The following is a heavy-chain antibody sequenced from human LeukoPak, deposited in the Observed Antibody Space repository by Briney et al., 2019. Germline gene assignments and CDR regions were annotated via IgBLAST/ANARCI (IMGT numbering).Heavy chain of an antibody. V-gene: IGHV4-39*02. J-gene: IGHJ4*02. Sequence: SETLPLTCTVSGGSISSTSYYWGWIRQPPGKGLQWIGTVYYNGATQYNPSLKSRVTISVDTYKSHFSLKLTSVTAADTAVYYCAREDRVGATTGSDHWGQGTLVTVSS. CDR1: GGSISSTSYY. D-gene: IGHD1-26*01. CDR3: AREDRVGATTGSDH. CDR2: VYYNGAT.